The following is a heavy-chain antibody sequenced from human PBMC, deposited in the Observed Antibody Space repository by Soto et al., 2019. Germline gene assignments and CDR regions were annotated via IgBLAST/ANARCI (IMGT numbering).Heavy chain of an antibody. CDR3: ARVRGHSYGYVDY. J-gene: IGHJ4*02. CDR1: GYSRFSYYS. Sequence: GGSLRLSCAASGYSRFSYYSMSWVRQAPGKGLEWVSFISGSGYPIYYADSVRGRFTISRDNAKNSLSLQMDSLRVEDTAMYYCARVRGHSYGYVDYWGQGTLVTVSS. D-gene: IGHD5-18*01. CDR2: ISGSGYPI. V-gene: IGHV3-48*01.